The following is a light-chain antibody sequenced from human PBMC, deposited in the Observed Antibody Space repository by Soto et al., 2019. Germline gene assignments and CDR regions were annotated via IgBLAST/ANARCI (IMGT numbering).Light chain of an antibody. V-gene: IGKV1-9*01. CDR3: QQLNSYPPT. CDR2: AAS. CDR1: QGISSY. J-gene: IGKJ1*01. Sequence: DIQLTQSPSFLSASVGDRVTITCRASQGISSYLAWYQQKPGKAPKLLIYAASTLQSGVPSRFSGSGSGTKFTLTISILQPEDFATYDCQQLNSYPPTFGQGTKVEIK.